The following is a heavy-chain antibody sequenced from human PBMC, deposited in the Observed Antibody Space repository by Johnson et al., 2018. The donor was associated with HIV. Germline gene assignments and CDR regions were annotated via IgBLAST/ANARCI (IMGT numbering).Heavy chain of an antibody. CDR1: GFTVSSNY. Sequence: VQLVESGGGLVQPGGSLRLSCAASGFTVSSNYMSWVRQAPGKGLEWVSHIHTYGRRTPYADSVKGRFTISRDNAKNRVYLQMNSLRAEDTAVYYCARDRGYSGSYFGALDIGGQGTMVTVSS. J-gene: IGHJ3*02. CDR2: IHTYGRRT. V-gene: IGHV3-66*01. CDR3: ARDRGYSGSYFGALDI. D-gene: IGHD1-26*01.